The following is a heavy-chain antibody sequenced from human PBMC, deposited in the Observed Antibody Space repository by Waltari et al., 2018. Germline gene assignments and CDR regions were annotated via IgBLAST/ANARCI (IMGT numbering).Heavy chain of an antibody. J-gene: IGHJ3*02. CDR1: GGSISSHY. Sequence: QVQLQESGPGLVKPSETLSLTCTVSGGSISSHYWSWIRQPPGKGLEWIGYIYYSGSTNYNPSRKSRVTISVDTSKNQFTLKLSSVTAADTAVYYCARVSRGDAFDIWGQGTMVTVSS. CDR3: ARVSRGDAFDI. CDR2: IYYSGST. V-gene: IGHV4-59*11. D-gene: IGHD3-16*01.